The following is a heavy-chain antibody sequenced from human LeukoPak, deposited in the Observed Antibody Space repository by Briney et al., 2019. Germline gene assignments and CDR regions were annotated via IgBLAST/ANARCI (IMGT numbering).Heavy chain of an antibody. CDR2: INPNSGGT. CDR3: ARDAEYYYDSSGYAQRAFDI. D-gene: IGHD3-22*01. CDR1: GYTFTGYY. V-gene: IGHV1-2*06. J-gene: IGHJ3*02. Sequence: GASVKVSCKASGYTFTGYYIHWVRQAPGQGLEWMGRINPNSGGTNYAQKFQGRVTMTRDTSISTAYMELSRLRSDDTAVYYCARDAEYYYDSSGYAQRAFDIWGQGTMVTVSS.